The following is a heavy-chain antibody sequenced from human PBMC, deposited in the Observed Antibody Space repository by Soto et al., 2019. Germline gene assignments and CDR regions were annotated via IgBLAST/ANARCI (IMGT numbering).Heavy chain of an antibody. CDR2: INPNSGGT. D-gene: IGHD3-10*01. V-gene: IGHV1-2*04. Sequence: QVQLVQSGAEVKKPGASVKVSCKASGYTFTGYYMHWVRQAPGQGLEWMGWINPNSGGTNYAQKFQGWVTMTRDTSISTAYMELSRLRSDDTAVYYCARAKRGYGSGRDPNGELDYWGQGTLVTVSS. CDR1: GYTFTGYY. J-gene: IGHJ4*02. CDR3: ARAKRGYGSGRDPNGELDY.